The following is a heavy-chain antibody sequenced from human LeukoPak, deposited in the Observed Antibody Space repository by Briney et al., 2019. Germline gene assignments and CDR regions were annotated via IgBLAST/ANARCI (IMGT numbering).Heavy chain of an antibody. Sequence: QPGGSLRLSCAASGFSFSSYAMTWVRQAPGKGLEWVSSISGNGLNIYYADSVKGRFTISRDNSKTTLYLQMNTLGAEDTAVYYCAREAPRPVRGFISVYFDYWGQGALVTVSS. V-gene: IGHV3-23*01. CDR1: GFSFSSYA. D-gene: IGHD3-10*02. CDR3: AREAPRPVRGFISVYFDY. CDR2: ISGNGLNI. J-gene: IGHJ4*02.